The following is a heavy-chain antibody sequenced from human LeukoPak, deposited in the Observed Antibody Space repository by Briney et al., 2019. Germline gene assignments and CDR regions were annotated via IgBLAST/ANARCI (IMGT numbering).Heavy chain of an antibody. CDR3: AKGGLTAMAPKGAFDI. CDR1: GFTFSSYG. Sequence: GGSLRLSCAASGFTFSSYGMHWVRQAPGKGLVWVAFIRYDGSNKYYADSVKGRFTISRDNSKNTLYLQMNSLRAEDTAVYYCAKGGLTAMAPKGAFDIWGQGTMVTVSS. V-gene: IGHV3-30*02. J-gene: IGHJ3*02. D-gene: IGHD5-18*01. CDR2: IRYDGSNK.